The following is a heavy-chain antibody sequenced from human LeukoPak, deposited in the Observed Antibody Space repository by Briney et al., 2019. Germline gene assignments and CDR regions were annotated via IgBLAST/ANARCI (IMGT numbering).Heavy chain of an antibody. V-gene: IGHV3-23*01. CDR1: GFTFSAYA. D-gene: IGHD3-22*01. Sequence: GGSLRLSCAASGFTFSAYAMNWVRQAPGKGLEWVSSIIGSGGRTYYDDSVKGRFTISRDNSKNTLYLQLNGLRAEDTAVYYCAKEREYYDSSGYSGFDYWGQGTLVTVSS. CDR3: AKEREYYDSSGYSGFDY. J-gene: IGHJ4*02. CDR2: IIGSGGRT.